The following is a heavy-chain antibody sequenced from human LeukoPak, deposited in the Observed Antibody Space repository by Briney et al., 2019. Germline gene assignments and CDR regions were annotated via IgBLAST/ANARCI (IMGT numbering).Heavy chain of an antibody. Sequence: GASVKVSCKASGYTFTGYYMHWVRQAPGQGLEWMGWINPNSGGTNYAQKFQGRVTMTRDTSISTAYMELSRLRSDDTAVYYCARPYSSGWYYFEYWGQGTLGTVSS. CDR2: INPNSGGT. J-gene: IGHJ4*02. CDR3: ARPYSSGWYYFEY. CDR1: GYTFTGYY. D-gene: IGHD6-19*01. V-gene: IGHV1-2*02.